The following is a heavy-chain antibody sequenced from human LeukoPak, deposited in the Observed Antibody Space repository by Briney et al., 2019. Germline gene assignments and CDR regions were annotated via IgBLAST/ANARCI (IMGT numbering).Heavy chain of an antibody. Sequence: PGRSLRLSCAASGFIFSNYGMHWVRQAPGKGLEWVAVIWYDGSNKYYADSVKGRFTISRDNSKNTLYLQMNSLRAEDTAVYYCARELNVDTSMAFDYWGQGALVSVSS. CDR3: ARELNVDTSMAFDY. V-gene: IGHV3-33*01. CDR1: GFIFSNYG. D-gene: IGHD5-18*01. J-gene: IGHJ4*02. CDR2: IWYDGSNK.